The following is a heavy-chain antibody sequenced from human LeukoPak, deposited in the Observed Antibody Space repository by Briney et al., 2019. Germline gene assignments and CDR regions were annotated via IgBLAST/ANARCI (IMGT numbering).Heavy chain of an antibody. CDR3: ARSEGIAAAGTRPWGLRWDYFDY. CDR1: GGTFSSYA. V-gene: IGHV1-69*06. J-gene: IGHJ4*02. CDR2: IIPIFGTA. Sequence: SVKVSCKASGGTFSSYAISWVRQAPGQGLEWMGGIIPIFGTANYAQKFQGRVTITADKSTSTAYMELSSLRSEDTAVYYCARSEGIAAAGTRPWGLRWDYFDYWGQGTLVTVSS. D-gene: IGHD6-13*01.